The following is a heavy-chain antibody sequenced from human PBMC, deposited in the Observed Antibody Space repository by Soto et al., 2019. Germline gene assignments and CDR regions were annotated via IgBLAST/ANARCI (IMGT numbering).Heavy chain of an antibody. CDR2: INAGNGNT. CDR3: ARGYYYDSSGYQLYYYYYYGMDV. J-gene: IGHJ6*02. Sequence: ASVKVSCKASGYTFTSYAMHWVRQAPGQRLEWMGWINAGNGNTKYSQKFQGRVTITRDTSASTAYMELSSLRSEDTAVYYCARGYYYDSSGYQLYYYYYYGMDVWGQGTTVTVSS. D-gene: IGHD3-22*01. V-gene: IGHV1-3*01. CDR1: GYTFTSYA.